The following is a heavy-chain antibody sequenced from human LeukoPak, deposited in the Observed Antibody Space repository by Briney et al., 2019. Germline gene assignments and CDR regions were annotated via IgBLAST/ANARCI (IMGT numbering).Heavy chain of an antibody. V-gene: IGHV4-59*01. J-gene: IGHJ3*02. CDR1: GGSISSYY. CDR3: ARDDTSSGWADAFDI. CDR2: IYYSGST. D-gene: IGHD6-19*01. Sequence: SETLSLTCTVSGGSISSYYWSWIWQPPGKGLEWIGYIYYSGSTNYNPSLKSRVTISVDTSKNQFSLKLSSVTAADTAVYYCARDDTSSGWADAFDIWGQGTMVTVSS.